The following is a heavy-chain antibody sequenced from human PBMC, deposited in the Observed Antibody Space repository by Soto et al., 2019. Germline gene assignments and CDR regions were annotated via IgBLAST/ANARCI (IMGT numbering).Heavy chain of an antibody. V-gene: IGHV1-2*02. Sequence: ASVKVSCKASAYTFSVYHVHWVRQAPGQGLEWMGWINPNNGGTDYGQKFQGRVTMTADTSISTAYMELASLRSDDTAIYYCARLNGDFYDYWGQGTLVTVSS. D-gene: IGHD4-17*01. CDR3: ARLNGDFYDY. CDR1: AYTFSVYH. CDR2: INPNNGGT. J-gene: IGHJ4*02.